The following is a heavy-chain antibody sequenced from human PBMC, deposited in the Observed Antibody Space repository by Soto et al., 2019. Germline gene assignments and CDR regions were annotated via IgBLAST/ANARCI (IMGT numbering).Heavy chain of an antibody. Sequence: PGGSLRLSCTGSGFTFGDYGMNWVRQAPGKGLEWVGFIRSKAFGGTAEYGASVKDRFIISRDDSESIAYLQMNSLKSDDTAVYYCTRDGRGSKWNFASQALDLWRQGTLVTVSS. V-gene: IGHV3-49*04. J-gene: IGHJ4*02. D-gene: IGHD1-7*01. CDR1: GFTFGDYG. CDR2: IRSKAFGGTA. CDR3: TRDGRGSKWNFASQALDL.